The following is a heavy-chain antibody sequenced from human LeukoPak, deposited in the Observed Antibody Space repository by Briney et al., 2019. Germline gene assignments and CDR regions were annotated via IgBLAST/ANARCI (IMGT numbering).Heavy chain of an antibody. CDR2: IYPRDGST. Sequence: ASVKVSCKASGYTFTSNYIHWVRQAPGQGLEWMGMIYPRDGSTSYAQKFQGRVTVTRDTSTSTVHMELSGLRSEDTAVYYCARSRAFNSGAFDPWGQGSLVTVSS. J-gene: IGHJ5*02. V-gene: IGHV1-46*01. D-gene: IGHD1-26*01. CDR3: ARSRAFNSGAFDP. CDR1: GYTFTSNY.